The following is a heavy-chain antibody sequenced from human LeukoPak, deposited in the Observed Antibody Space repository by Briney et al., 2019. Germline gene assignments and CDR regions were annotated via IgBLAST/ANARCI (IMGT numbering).Heavy chain of an antibody. CDR3: AKGGGSRNFDY. CDR2: ITTTGGST. J-gene: IGHJ4*02. CDR1: GFTFSSYA. V-gene: IGHV3-23*01. Sequence: PGGSLRLSCAASGFTFSSYAMSWVRQAPGKGLEWVSGITTTGGSTYHADSVKGRFTISRDNSKNTLYLQMNSLRAEDTAVYYCAKGGGSRNFDYWGQGTLVAVSS. D-gene: IGHD1-26*01.